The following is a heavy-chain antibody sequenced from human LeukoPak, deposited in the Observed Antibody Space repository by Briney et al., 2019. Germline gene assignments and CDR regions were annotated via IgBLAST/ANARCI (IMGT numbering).Heavy chain of an antibody. J-gene: IGHJ2*01. Sequence: PSETLSLTCTVSGGSISSSSYYWGWIRQPPGKGLEWIGSIYYSGSTYYNPSLKSRVTISVDTSKNQFSLKLSSVTAADTAVYYCARLGEPPPRSYFDLWGRGTLVTVSS. CDR1: GGSISSSSYY. V-gene: IGHV4-39*07. D-gene: IGHD3-16*01. CDR2: IYYSGST. CDR3: ARLGEPPPRSYFDL.